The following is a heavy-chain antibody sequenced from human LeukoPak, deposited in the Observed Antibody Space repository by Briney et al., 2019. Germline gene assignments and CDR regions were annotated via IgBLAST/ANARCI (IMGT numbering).Heavy chain of an antibody. CDR2: INNDGGST. Sequence: GGSLRLSCAASGFAFSSYWMHWVRHVPEKGLVWVSHINNDGGSTSYADPVKGRFTISRDNAKNTLFLQMNSLRAEDTGVYYCTRVDYYYNGMDVWGQGTTVTVS. CDR3: TRVDYYYNGMDV. CDR1: GFAFSSYW. J-gene: IGHJ6*02. V-gene: IGHV3-74*01.